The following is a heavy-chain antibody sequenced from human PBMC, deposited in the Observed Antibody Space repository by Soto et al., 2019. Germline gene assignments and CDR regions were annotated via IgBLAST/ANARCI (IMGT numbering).Heavy chain of an antibody. CDR2: IYHSGST. V-gene: IGHV4-4*02. D-gene: IGHD3-22*01. CDR1: GGSISSSNW. Sequence: SETLSLTCAVSGGSISSSNWWSWVRRPPGKGLEWIGEIYHSGSTNYNPSLKSRVTISVDKSKNQFSLKLSSVTAADTAVYYCARSPDSSGYYPRWYYYGMDVWGQGTTVTVSS. J-gene: IGHJ6*02. CDR3: ARSPDSSGYYPRWYYYGMDV.